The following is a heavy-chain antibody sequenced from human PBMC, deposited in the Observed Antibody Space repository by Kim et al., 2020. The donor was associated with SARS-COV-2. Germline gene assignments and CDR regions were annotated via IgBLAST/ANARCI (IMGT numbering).Heavy chain of an antibody. CDR1: GGSFSGYY. D-gene: IGHD2-2*01. Sequence: SETLSLTCAVYGGSFSGYYWSWIHQPPGKGLEWIGEINHSGSTNYNPSLKSRVTISVDTSKNQFSLKLSSVTAADTAVYYCARGRGKYCSSTSCYLGLGYYYYMDVWGKGTTVTVSS. V-gene: IGHV4-34*01. CDR2: INHSGST. CDR3: ARGRGKYCSSTSCYLGLGYYYYMDV. J-gene: IGHJ6*03.